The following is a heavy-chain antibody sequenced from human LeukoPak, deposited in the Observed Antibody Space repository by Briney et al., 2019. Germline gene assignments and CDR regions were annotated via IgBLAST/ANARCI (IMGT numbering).Heavy chain of an antibody. V-gene: IGHV3-21*06. Sequence: GGSLRLSCAASGFTVSSYTMNWVRQAPGKGLEWVSSISSSSRYIYYADSVKGRFTISTDNAQNSLYLQMNSLRAEDTAVYYWARAGGGDLDYWGQGTLVTVSS. J-gene: IGHJ4*02. CDR2: ISSSSRYI. D-gene: IGHD3-16*01. CDR1: GFTVSSYT. CDR3: ARAGGGDLDY.